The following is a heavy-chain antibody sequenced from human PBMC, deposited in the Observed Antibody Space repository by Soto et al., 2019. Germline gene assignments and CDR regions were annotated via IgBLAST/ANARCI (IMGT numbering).Heavy chain of an antibody. V-gene: IGHV4-4*07. Sequence: SETLSLTCTVSGASISGFYWSWIRKSAGKGLEWIGRIYATGTTDYNPSLKSRVMMSVDTSKKQFSLKLRSVTAADTAVYYCVRDGTKTLRDWFNPWGQGISVTVSS. J-gene: IGHJ5*02. CDR3: VRDGTKTLRDWFNP. CDR1: GASISGFY. D-gene: IGHD1-1*01. CDR2: IYATGTT.